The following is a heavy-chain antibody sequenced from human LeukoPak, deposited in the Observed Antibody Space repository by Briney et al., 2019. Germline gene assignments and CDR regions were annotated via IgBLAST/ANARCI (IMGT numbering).Heavy chain of an antibody. D-gene: IGHD6-19*01. CDR1: GYTFTSYG. Sequence: ASVKVSCQASGYTFTSYGISWVRQPPAQGLEGMGWISAYNGNTNYAQKLQGRVTMTTDTSTSTAYMELRSLRSDDTAVYYCARVPGIAGAWTIDYWGQGTLVTVSS. J-gene: IGHJ4*02. V-gene: IGHV1-18*01. CDR2: ISAYNGNT. CDR3: ARVPGIAGAWTIDY.